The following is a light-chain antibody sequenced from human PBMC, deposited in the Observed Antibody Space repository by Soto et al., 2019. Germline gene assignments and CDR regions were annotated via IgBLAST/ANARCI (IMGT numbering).Light chain of an antibody. CDR3: QQSYSNPPT. CDR2: AAS. J-gene: IGKJ1*01. CDR1: QGISNY. V-gene: IGKV1-39*01. Sequence: DVQLTPSPSSLPASLGARVTITCRASQGISNYLAWYQQKPGKVPKLLIYAASSLQSGVPSRFSGSGSGTDFTLTISSLQPEDFETYYCQQSYSNPPTFGQGTKVDIK.